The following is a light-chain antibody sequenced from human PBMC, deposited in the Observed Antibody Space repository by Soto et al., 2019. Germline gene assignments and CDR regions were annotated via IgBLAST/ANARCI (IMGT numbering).Light chain of an antibody. CDR2: SAS. CDR1: QSIGTS. CDR3: QQSYTAPFT. J-gene: IGKJ3*01. V-gene: IGKV1-39*01. Sequence: DFQMTQSPSSLSASVGDRVSITCRASQSIGTSLNLYQQKPGKAPKLLIYSASTLQGGGPSRFSGSGSGTDFTLTISSLQPEDFATYYCQQSYTAPFTFGPGTKVDVK.